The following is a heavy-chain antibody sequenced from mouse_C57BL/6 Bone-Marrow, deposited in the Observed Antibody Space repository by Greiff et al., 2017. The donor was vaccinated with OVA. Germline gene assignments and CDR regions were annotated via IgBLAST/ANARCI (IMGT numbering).Heavy chain of an antibody. J-gene: IGHJ4*01. Sequence: EVHLVESGGGLVKPGGSLKLSCAASGFTFSSYAMSWVRQTPEKRLEWVATISDCGSYTYYPDNVKGRFTISRDNAKNTLYMQMRHLNSKATAMYFCASTRLYDYDDAMDYWGQGTSVTVSS. CDR2: ISDCGSYT. D-gene: IGHD2-4*01. V-gene: IGHV5-4*01. CDR3: ASTRLYDYDDAMDY. CDR1: GFTFSSYA.